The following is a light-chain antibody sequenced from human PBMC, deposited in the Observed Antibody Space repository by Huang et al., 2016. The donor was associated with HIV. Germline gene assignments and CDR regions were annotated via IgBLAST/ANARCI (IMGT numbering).Light chain of an antibody. CDR1: QSVRSYY. Sequence: EIVLTQSPGTLSLSPGERATLSCRASQSVRSYYLAWYQKKPGQAPRLLIYGASSRATGIPDRFSGRGSGTDFTLTIGRLEPEDFAVYYCHQYGGSPGTFGQGTKLEIK. V-gene: IGKV3-20*01. CDR2: GAS. CDR3: HQYGGSPGT. J-gene: IGKJ2*01.